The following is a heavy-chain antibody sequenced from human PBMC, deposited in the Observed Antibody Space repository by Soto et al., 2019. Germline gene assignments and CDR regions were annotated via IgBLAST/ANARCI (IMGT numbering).Heavy chain of an antibody. Sequence: PHPGKDLEWIGYIYYIGSTNYNPSLKSRVTISDDTSTNKFSLKLSYVIAADKAVYYFFQAEDGIRGVRSVSAFLLNRSSDL. CDR2: IYYIGST. D-gene: IGHD3-10*02. CDR3: FQAEDGIRGVRSVSAFLLNRSSDL. V-gene: IGHV4-31*08. J-gene: IGHJ2*01.